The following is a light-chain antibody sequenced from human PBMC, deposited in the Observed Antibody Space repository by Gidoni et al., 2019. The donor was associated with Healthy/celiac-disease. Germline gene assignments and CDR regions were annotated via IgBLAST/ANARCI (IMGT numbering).Light chain of an antibody. Sequence: EIVLTQSPATLSLSPGERATLSCRASQSVSSYLAWYQQKPGQAPRLLIYDASNRATGIPARFSGSGSGTDFTLTISSLEPEDFAVYYCQQGSNWPLTFXGXTKVEIK. V-gene: IGKV3-11*01. CDR3: QQGSNWPLT. CDR1: QSVSSY. J-gene: IGKJ4*01. CDR2: DAS.